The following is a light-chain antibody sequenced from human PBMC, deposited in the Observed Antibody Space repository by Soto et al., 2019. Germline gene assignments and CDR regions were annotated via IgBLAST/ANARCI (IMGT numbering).Light chain of an antibody. J-gene: IGKJ4*01. Sequence: DLPMTQSPSSLSASIGDRVTITCRASHSISTYLNWYQQKPGKAPKFLIHGASSLQGGVPPRFSGSGSGTDFTLTISSLQPEDVATCYCQQSYSIPFSFGGGTKVEIK. CDR1: HSISTY. CDR2: GAS. V-gene: IGKV1-39*01. CDR3: QQSYSIPFS.